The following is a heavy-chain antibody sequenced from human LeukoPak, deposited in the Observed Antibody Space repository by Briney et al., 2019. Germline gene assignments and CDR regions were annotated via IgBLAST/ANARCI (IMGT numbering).Heavy chain of an antibody. Sequence: GGSLRLSCAFSGFSFTQIGMGWVRQAPGKGLEWVAAIGGGGSDTKYTDSVQGRFTLSRDISRNTLVLQMDSLRAEDTAVYFCTKDVFHWAFDVWGPGTLVTVSS. CDR3: TKDVFHWAFDV. D-gene: IGHD3-9*01. CDR1: GFSFTQIG. V-gene: IGHV3-23*01. CDR2: IGGGGSDT. J-gene: IGHJ3*01.